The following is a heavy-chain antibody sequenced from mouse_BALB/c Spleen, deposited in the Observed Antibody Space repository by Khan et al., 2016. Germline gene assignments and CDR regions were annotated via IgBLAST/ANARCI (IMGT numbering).Heavy chain of an antibody. CDR1: GFTFSSYA. J-gene: IGHJ2*01. V-gene: IGHV5-6-5*01. CDR2: ISSGGNT. D-gene: IGHD1-1*01. Sequence: EVELVESGGGLVKPGGSLKLSCAASGFTFSSYAMSWVRQTPEKRLEWVASISSGGNTFYPDSLKGRFTISRDNARNILYLQMSSLRSEDTARYYCTRGVATVVDYFDYSGQGTTLTVSS. CDR3: TRGVATVVDYFDY.